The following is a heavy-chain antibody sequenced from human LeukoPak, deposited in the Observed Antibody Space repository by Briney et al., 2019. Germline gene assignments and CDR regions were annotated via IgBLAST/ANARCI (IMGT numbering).Heavy chain of an antibody. J-gene: IGHJ2*01. CDR1: GGSISSYY. Sequence: LETLSLTCTVSGGSISSYYWSWIRQPPGKGLEWIGYIYYSGRTNYNPSLKSRVTISVDTSKNQFSLKLSSVTAADTAVYYCASARDGYNGLYFDLWGRGTLLTVFS. D-gene: IGHD5-24*01. V-gene: IGHV4-59*08. CDR3: ASARDGYNGLYFDL. CDR2: IYYSGRT.